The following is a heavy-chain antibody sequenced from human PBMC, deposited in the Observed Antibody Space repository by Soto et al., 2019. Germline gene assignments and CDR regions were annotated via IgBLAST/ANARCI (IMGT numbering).Heavy chain of an antibody. V-gene: IGHV4-59*08. D-gene: IGHD6-19*01. Sequence: QVQLQESGPGLVKPSETLSLTCTVSGGSISSYYWRWIRQPPGKGLEWIGYIYYSGSTNYNPSLKSRVTISVDTSKNQLSLKMRSVTAADTAVYYCARTKSGYRSVWPHAYAFDIWGQGTMVTVSS. J-gene: IGHJ3*02. CDR2: IYYSGST. CDR3: ARTKSGYRSVWPHAYAFDI. CDR1: GGSISSYY.